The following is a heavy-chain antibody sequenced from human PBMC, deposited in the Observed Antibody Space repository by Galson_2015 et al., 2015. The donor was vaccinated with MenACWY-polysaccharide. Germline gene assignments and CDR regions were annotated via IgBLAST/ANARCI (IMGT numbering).Heavy chain of an antibody. J-gene: IGHJ5*02. CDR1: GFTFNKFY. Sequence: LRLSCAASGFTFNKFYMAWVRQAPGKGPEWVSALSGPGDATFYADSVRGRFTISRDNAENSVFLPINSLRVEDTALYYCVKSDRDYDDSYNWFDPWGQGTLVTVSS. CDR2: LSGPGDAT. CDR3: VKSDRDYDDSYNWFDP. V-gene: IGHV3-23*01. D-gene: IGHD4-17*01.